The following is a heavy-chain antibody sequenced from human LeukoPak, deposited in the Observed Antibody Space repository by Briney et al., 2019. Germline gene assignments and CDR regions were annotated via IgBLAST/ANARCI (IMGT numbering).Heavy chain of an antibody. CDR2: ISSISSYI. CDR1: AFTFNYYG. V-gene: IGHV3-21*01. Sequence: GGSLRLSCAASAFTFNYYGMNWVRQAPGKGLEWVAYISSISSYIYYADSVKGRFTISRDNAENSLYLQMDSLRAEDTAVYYCARDPAEMATGWYFDLWGRGTLVTVSS. CDR3: ARDPAEMATGWYFDL. J-gene: IGHJ2*01. D-gene: IGHD5-24*01.